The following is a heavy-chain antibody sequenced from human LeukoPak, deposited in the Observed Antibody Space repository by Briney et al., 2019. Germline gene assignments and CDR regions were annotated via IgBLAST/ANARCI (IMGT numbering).Heavy chain of an antibody. V-gene: IGHV1-8*03. D-gene: IGHD1-14*01. CDR1: GYTFTSYD. Sequence: GASVKVSCKASGYTFTSYDINWVRQATGQGPEWMGWMNPNSGNTGYAQKFQGRVTITRNTSISTAYMELSSLRSEDTAVYYCAKDNPTKGHAFDIWGQGTMVTVSS. CDR2: MNPNSGNT. J-gene: IGHJ3*02. CDR3: AKDNPTKGHAFDI.